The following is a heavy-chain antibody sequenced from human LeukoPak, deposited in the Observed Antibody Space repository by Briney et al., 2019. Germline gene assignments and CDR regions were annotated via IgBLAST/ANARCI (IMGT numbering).Heavy chain of an antibody. Sequence: GGSLRLSCAASGFTFSSYAMNWVRQAPGKGLEWVSGISGRGGRTHYADSVKGRLTISRDNSKNTLYLQVNDVRVDDAAVYYVAKDKTVFSDYASFLDNWGQGTLVTVSS. CDR3: AKDKTVFSDYASFLDN. D-gene: IGHD4-17*01. V-gene: IGHV3-23*01. CDR1: GFTFSSYA. J-gene: IGHJ4*02. CDR2: ISGRGGRT.